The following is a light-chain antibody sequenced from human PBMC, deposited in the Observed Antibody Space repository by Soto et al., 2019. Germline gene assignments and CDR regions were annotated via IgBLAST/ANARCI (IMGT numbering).Light chain of an antibody. CDR3: QQYGSSPIT. J-gene: IGKJ5*01. Sequence: ELGLARGPRTLSLYPGEGATLSLRSSQTITKNYLAWYQQKPGQAPRPLIYGISSRATGVPDRFSGSGYGTDFNLTIGRLETEDFAVYYCQQYGSSPITFAQGTRLEIK. CDR2: GIS. V-gene: IGKV3-20*01. CDR1: QTITKNY.